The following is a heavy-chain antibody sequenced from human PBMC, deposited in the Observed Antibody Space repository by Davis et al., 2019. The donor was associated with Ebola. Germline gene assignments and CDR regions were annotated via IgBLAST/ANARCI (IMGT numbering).Heavy chain of an antibody. CDR2: ISYDGSNK. Sequence: GGSLRLSCAASGFTFSNYAMHWVRQAPGKGLEWVAVISYDGSNKYYADSVKGRFTISRDNSKNTLYLQMNSLRAEDTAVYYCAKDLSPGPYYYDSSGYWGYFDYWGQGTLVTVSS. V-gene: IGHV3-30*18. CDR3: AKDLSPGPYYYDSSGYWGYFDY. CDR1: GFTFSNYA. D-gene: IGHD3-22*01. J-gene: IGHJ4*02.